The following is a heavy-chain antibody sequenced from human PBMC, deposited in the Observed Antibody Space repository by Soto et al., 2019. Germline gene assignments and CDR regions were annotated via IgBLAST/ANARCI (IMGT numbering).Heavy chain of an antibody. V-gene: IGHV3-23*01. CDR2: ISGSGGST. CDR1: GFTFSSYA. CDR3: AKAKSGAHSSSWFLFDY. J-gene: IGHJ4*02. D-gene: IGHD6-13*01. Sequence: GGSLRLSCAASGFTFSSYAMSWVRQAPGKGLEWVSAISGSGGSTYYADSVKGRFTISRDNSKNTLYLQMNSLRAEDTAVYYCAKAKSGAHSSSWFLFDYWGQGTLVTVSS.